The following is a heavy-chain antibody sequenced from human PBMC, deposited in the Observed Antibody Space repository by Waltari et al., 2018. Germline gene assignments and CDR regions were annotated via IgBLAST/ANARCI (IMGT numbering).Heavy chain of an antibody. CDR3: ARGSCTNGVCYGSPPPPYPFDY. D-gene: IGHD2-8*01. CDR2: IIPIFGTA. J-gene: IGHJ4*02. Sequence: PGSSVKVSCKASGGTFSSYAISWVRQAPGQGLEWMGGIIPIFGTANYAQKFQGRVTITTDESTSTAYMELSSLRSEDTAVYYCARGSCTNGVCYGSPPPPYPFDYWGQGTLVIVSS. CDR1: GGTFSSYA. V-gene: IGHV1-69*05.